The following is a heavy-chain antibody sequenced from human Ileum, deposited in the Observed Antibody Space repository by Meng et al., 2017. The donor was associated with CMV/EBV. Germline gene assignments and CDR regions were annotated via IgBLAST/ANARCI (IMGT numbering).Heavy chain of an antibody. Sequence: ALCPDVVKPSETPSLTCTVSGGSSRNYSWSWIRQPARNGLEWIGRIYTGGSPNYNPSLYSRVTMSLDTSKNQFSLKLNSVTAADTAVYYCARLNYYDSREFDYWGQGTLVTVSS. CDR3: ARLNYYDSREFDY. D-gene: IGHD3-22*01. J-gene: IGHJ4*02. CDR1: GGSSRNYS. CDR2: IYTGGSP. V-gene: IGHV4-4*07.